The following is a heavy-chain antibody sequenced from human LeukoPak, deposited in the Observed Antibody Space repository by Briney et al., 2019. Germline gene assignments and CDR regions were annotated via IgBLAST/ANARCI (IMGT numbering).Heavy chain of an antibody. Sequence: GGSLRLSCAASGFTFSSYSMNWVRQAPGKGLEWVSYISSSSTIYYADSVKGRFTISRDNAKNSLYLQMNSPRDEDTAVYYCASILLWFGAYYYGMDVWGQGTTVTLSS. V-gene: IGHV3-48*02. J-gene: IGHJ6*02. CDR1: GFTFSSYS. CDR2: ISSSSTI. CDR3: ASILLWFGAYYYGMDV. D-gene: IGHD3-10*01.